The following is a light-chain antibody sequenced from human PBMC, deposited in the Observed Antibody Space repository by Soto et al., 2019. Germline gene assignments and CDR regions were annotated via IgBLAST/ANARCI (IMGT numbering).Light chain of an antibody. V-gene: IGKV3-15*01. CDR2: GAF. CDR1: QSVSSY. J-gene: IGKJ4*01. CDR3: QQYNNWPLT. Sequence: EKVMTQSPATLSVSPGEGATLSCRASQSVSSYLAWYQQKPGQAPRLLIYGAFTRATGVPSRFSGSGSGTEFTLTISSLQPEDFAVYYCQQYNNWPLTFGGGTKVDIK.